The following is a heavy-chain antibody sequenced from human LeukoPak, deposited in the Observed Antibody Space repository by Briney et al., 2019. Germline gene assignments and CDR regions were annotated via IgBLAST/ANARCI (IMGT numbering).Heavy chain of an antibody. V-gene: IGHV3-23*01. Sequence: GGSLRLSCAASGFTFSSFGMSWVRQAPGKGLEWVSAISGSGGSTYYADSVKGRFTISRDNSKNTLYLQMNNLRAEDTAVYYCLRGDRRDYWGQGTLVTVSS. J-gene: IGHJ4*02. D-gene: IGHD3-16*01. CDR1: GFTFSSFG. CDR3: LRGDRRDY. CDR2: ISGSGGST.